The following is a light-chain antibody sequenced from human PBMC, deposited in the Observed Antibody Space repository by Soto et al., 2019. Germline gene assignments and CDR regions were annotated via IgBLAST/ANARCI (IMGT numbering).Light chain of an antibody. CDR2: DVS. V-gene: IGLV2-14*01. CDR3: SSYTSSSTLRV. Sequence: QSALTPPASVSGSPGQSLTISCTGTSSDVGGYNYVSWYQQYLGKAPKLMIYDVSNRPSGVSNRFSGSKSGNTASLTISGLQAEDEADYYCSSYTSSSTLRVFGGGTKLTVL. CDR1: SSDVGGYNY. J-gene: IGLJ2*01.